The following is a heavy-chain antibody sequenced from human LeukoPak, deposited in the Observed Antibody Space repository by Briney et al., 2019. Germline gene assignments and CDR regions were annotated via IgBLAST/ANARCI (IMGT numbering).Heavy chain of an antibody. CDR1: GYTFTSYG. Sequence: GASVKVSCKASGYTFTSYGISWVRQAPGQGLEWMGWISAYNGNTNYAQKLQGRVTMTTDTSTRTAYMELRSLRSDDTAVYYCARDTCSSGCSSNWFDPWGQGTLVTVSS. CDR2: ISAYNGNT. V-gene: IGHV1-18*01. CDR3: ARDTCSSGCSSNWFDP. D-gene: IGHD6-19*01. J-gene: IGHJ5*02.